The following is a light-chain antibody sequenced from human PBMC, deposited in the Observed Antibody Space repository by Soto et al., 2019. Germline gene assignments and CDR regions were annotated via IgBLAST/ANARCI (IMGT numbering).Light chain of an antibody. V-gene: IGKV3-20*01. CDR2: DAS. J-gene: IGKJ4*01. Sequence: EFVLTQSPGTLSLSPGERATLSCRASQTVRNNYLAWYQQKPGQAPRLLIYDASSRATGIPDRFSGGGSWTDFTLPFGHLALDVFCGXXXXXXXSYPLTFGGGTKVDIK. CDR1: QTVRNNY. CDR3: XXXXSYPLT.